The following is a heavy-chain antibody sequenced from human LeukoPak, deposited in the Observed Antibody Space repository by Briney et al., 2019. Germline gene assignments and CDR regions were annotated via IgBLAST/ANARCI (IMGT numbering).Heavy chain of an antibody. J-gene: IGHJ5*02. Sequence: GGSLRLSCAASGFTFSSYNMNWVRQAPGKGLEWVANINQDGSEKYYMDSVKGRFTISRDNAKNSLYLQMNSLRAEDTAVYYCQYGSGSYYNIPDNWFDPWGQGTLVTVSS. D-gene: IGHD3-10*01. CDR2: INQDGSEK. CDR1: GFTFSSYN. CDR3: QYGSGSYYNIPDNWFDP. V-gene: IGHV3-7*01.